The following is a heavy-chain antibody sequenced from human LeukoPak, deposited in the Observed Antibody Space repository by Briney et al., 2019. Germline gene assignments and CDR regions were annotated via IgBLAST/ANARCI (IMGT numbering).Heavy chain of an antibody. CDR2: ISYDGSNK. D-gene: IGHD5-12*01. J-gene: IGHJ4*02. CDR3: AKHLDIVATIDFDY. Sequence: GGSLRLSCAASGFTFSSYGMHWVRQAPGKGLEWVAVISYDGSNKYYADSVKGRFTISRDNSKNTLYLQMNSLRAEDTAVYYCAKHLDIVATIDFDYWGQGTLVTVSS. CDR1: GFTFSSYG. V-gene: IGHV3-30*18.